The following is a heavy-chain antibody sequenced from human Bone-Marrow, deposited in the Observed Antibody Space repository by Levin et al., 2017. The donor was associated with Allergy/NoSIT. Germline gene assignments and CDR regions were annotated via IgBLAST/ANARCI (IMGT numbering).Heavy chain of an antibody. CDR3: DRAAYYAFVWGSFRFFDH. Sequence: SQTLSLTCAVSGGSLTNGDYYWSWIRQSPGKGLEWIGYIYYSGSTYYNPSLKSRVLISIDTSENQFSLKLKSETAADRAVYFCDRAAYYAFVWGSFRFFDHWGQGSLVTVSS. J-gene: IGHJ4*02. V-gene: IGHV4-30-4*01. CDR1: GGSLTNGDYY. D-gene: IGHD3-16*02. CDR2: IYYSGST.